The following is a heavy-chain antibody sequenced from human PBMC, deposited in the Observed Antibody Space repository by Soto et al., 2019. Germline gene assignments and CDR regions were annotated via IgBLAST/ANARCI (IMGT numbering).Heavy chain of an antibody. Sequence: QVQLVQSGAEVKKPGASVKVSCKASGYTFTGYYMHWVRQAPGQGLEWMGWINPNSGGTNYAQKCPGWVTMPRDTSISAAYRELSRLRSDDTAVYYCARDISSPTHPRLDVWGQGTTVTVSS. CDR2: INPNSGGT. V-gene: IGHV1-2*04. CDR3: ARDISSPTHPRLDV. CDR1: GYTFTGYY. D-gene: IGHD2-2*01. J-gene: IGHJ6*02.